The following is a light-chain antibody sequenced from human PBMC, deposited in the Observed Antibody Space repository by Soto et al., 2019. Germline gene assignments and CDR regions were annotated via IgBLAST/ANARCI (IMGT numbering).Light chain of an antibody. CDR2: KAS. Sequence: DIQMTQSPSTLSASVGAPVPVTCRASQSVSGWLAWYQQKPGKAPKLLIYKASSLESGVPSRFSGSGSGTEFTLTISSLQPDDFATYYCQQYNSYSRTFGQGTKVDIK. V-gene: IGKV1-5*03. CDR1: QSVSGW. CDR3: QQYNSYSRT. J-gene: IGKJ1*01.